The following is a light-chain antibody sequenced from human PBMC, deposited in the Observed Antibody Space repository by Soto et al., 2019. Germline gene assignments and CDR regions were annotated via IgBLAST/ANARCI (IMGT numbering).Light chain of an antibody. CDR1: NSDIGDNY. CDR3: SAYAGSNTFV. V-gene: IGLV2-8*01. Sequence: QSALAQPASVSGFPGQSITISCSGTNSDIGDNYVSWYQQHLGKAPKLIIYEVTLRPSGVPDRFSGSKSGNTASLTVSGLQADDEADYYCSAYAGSNTFVFGTGTKLTVL. J-gene: IGLJ1*01. CDR2: EVT.